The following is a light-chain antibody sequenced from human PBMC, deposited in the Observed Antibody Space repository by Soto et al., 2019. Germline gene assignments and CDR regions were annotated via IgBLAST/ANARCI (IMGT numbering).Light chain of an antibody. CDR3: SSYTDRHTLGA. CDR1: NSDIGSYDF. CDR2: GVT. V-gene: IGLV2-14*03. Sequence: QSVLTQPASISGSPGQSITISCTGSNSDIGSYDFVAWYQQLPGRSPRLIIYGVTNRPSGVSDRFSGSKSGNTASLTISGLQEEDEADYYCSSYTDRHTLGAFGGGTKLTVL. J-gene: IGLJ2*01.